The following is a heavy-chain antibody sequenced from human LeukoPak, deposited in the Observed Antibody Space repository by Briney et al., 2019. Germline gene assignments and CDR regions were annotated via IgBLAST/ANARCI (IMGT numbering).Heavy chain of an antibody. CDR1: GFTFSNAW. D-gene: IGHD3-3*01. CDR3: AKDREWLSNWLDP. V-gene: IGHV3-21*01. CDR2: ISSTSSYI. J-gene: IGHJ5*02. Sequence: GGSLRLSCAASGFTFSNAWMSWVRQAPGKGLEWVSSISSTSSYIYYADSVKGRFTISRDNSKNTLYLQMNSLRAEDTAVYYCAKDREWLSNWLDPWGQGTLVTVSS.